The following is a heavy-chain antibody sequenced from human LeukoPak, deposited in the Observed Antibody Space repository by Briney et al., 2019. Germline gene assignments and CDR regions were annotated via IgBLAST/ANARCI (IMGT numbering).Heavy chain of an antibody. CDR3: ARECPIYEAAAGNLDY. Sequence: GGSLRLSCAASGFTFSSYAMHWVRQAPGKGLEWVAVISYDGSNKYYADSVKGRFTISRDNSKNTLYLQMNSLRAEDTAVYYCARECPIYEAAAGNLDYWGQGTLVTVSS. CDR2: ISYDGSNK. D-gene: IGHD6-13*01. J-gene: IGHJ4*02. CDR1: GFTFSSYA. V-gene: IGHV3-30*04.